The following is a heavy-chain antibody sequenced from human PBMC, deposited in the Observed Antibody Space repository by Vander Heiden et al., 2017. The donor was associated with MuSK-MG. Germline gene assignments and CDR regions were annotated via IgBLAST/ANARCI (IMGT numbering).Heavy chain of an antibody. J-gene: IGHJ5*02. Sequence: QVLLQESGPGLVKPSGTLSLTCTVPGGSISPYYWYWIRQPPGKGLECIGYVYYTGSAKYNPSRKSRVTISVDRSKNQFFLKLRSATEAATNVYYGAGDSVWDWKYDTWFDP. CDR2: VYYTGSA. V-gene: IGHV4-59*01. CDR1: GGSISPYY. CDR3: AGDSVWDWKYDTWFDP. D-gene: IGHD1-1*01.